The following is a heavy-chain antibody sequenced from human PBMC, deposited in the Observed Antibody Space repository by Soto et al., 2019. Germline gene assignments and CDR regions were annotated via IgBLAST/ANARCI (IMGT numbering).Heavy chain of an antibody. CDR2: ISYDGTNQ. J-gene: IGHJ4*02. D-gene: IGHD2-15*01. Sequence: QVQLVESGGGVVQPGRSLRLSCAASGFPFSSYGMHWVRQAPGKGLDWVALISYDGTNQYYADSVKGRFTVSRDNSKNTLDRHMSSLRAEGKAVYYWAGGQYYFDYCGQGTLVSVSS. V-gene: IGHV3-30*03. CDR1: GFPFSSYG. CDR3: AGGQYYFDY.